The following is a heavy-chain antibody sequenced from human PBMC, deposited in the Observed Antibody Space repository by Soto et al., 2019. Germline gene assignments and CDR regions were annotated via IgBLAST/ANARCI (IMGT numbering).Heavy chain of an antibody. CDR3: ARHAYYGSGSRYYYYYGMDV. CDR1: GYSFAGYW. D-gene: IGHD3-10*01. CDR2: IDPSDSQT. Sequence: GESLKISCKGSGYSFAGYWITWVRQKPGKGLEWMGRIDPSDSQTYYSPSFRGHVTISADKSISTAYLQWSSLKASDTAMYYCARHAYYGSGSRYYYYYGMDVWGQGTTVTVSS. J-gene: IGHJ6*02. V-gene: IGHV5-10-1*01.